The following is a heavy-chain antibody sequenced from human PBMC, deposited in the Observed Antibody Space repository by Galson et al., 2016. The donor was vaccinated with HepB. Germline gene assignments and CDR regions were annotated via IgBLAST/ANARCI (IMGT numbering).Heavy chain of an antibody. J-gene: IGHJ3*02. CDR2: ISTDDGET. D-gene: IGHD2-2*01. V-gene: IGHV1-18*01. CDR3: ARDWHCRSNHCDDTFDI. Sequence: SVKVSCKASGYTFTTYGISWVRQAPGQGLEWMGWISTDDGETNYAQKFQGRVTMTTDTSTITAYMELRSLTSDDTAVYYCARDWHCRSNHCDDTFDIWGQGTMVTVSS. CDR1: GYTFTTYG.